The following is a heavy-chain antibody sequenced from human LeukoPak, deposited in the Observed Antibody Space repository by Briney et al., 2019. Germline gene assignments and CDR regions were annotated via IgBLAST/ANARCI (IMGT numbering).Heavy chain of an antibody. V-gene: IGHV4-61*05. CDR2: IYYSGST. CDR1: GGSISSSNFY. D-gene: IGHD6-19*01. CDR3: ARHGQWLNGYFDP. J-gene: IGHJ4*02. Sequence: PSETLSLTCSVSGGSISSSNFYWGWIRQPPGKGLEWIGYIYYSGSTNYNPSLKSRVTISVDTSKNQFSLRLSSVTAADTAVYYCARHGQWLNGYFDPWGQGTLVTVSS.